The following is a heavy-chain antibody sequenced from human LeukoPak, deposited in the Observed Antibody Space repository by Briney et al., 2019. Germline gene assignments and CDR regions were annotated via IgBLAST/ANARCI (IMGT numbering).Heavy chain of an antibody. Sequence: GGSLRLSCAASGFTFSDYYMIWIRQAPGKGLEGVLCITSSCSTIYYADSVKGRFTISRDNAKKSLYLQMNSLRAEDTAVYYCVREDCWSGYSNCFDYWGQGTLVTVSS. CDR3: VREDCWSGYSNCFDY. J-gene: IGHJ4*02. D-gene: IGHD3-3*01. CDR1: GFTFSDYY. CDR2: ITSSCSTI. V-gene: IGHV3-11*01.